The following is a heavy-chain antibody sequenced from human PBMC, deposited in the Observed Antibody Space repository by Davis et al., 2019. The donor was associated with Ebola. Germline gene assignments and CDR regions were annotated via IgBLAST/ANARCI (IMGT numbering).Heavy chain of an antibody. CDR2: ISAYNGNT. CDR1: GYTFTSYG. Sequence: AASVKVSCKTSGYTFTSYGITWVRQAPGQGLEWMGWISAYNGNTNYAQNVQDRVTMTTDTSTSIAYMELRSLRSDDTAVYYCARDLGETLADHADYWGQGTLVTVSS. V-gene: IGHV1-18*01. CDR3: ARDLGETLADHADY. J-gene: IGHJ4*02. D-gene: IGHD6-19*01.